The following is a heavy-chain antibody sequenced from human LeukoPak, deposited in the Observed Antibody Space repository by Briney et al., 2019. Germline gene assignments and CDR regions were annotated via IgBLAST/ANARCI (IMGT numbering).Heavy chain of an antibody. CDR1: DGSISSYY. Sequence: SETLSLTCTVSDGSISSYYWSWIRQPPGKGLEWIGYIYYSGSTNYNPSLKSRVTISVDTSKNQFSLKLSSVTAADTAVYYCTRNRMATIVHDAYDIWGQGTMVTVSS. D-gene: IGHD5-24*01. J-gene: IGHJ3*02. CDR3: TRNRMATIVHDAYDI. CDR2: IYYSGST. V-gene: IGHV4-59*01.